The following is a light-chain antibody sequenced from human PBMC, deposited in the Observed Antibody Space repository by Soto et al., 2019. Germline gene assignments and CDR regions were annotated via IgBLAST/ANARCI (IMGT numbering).Light chain of an antibody. CDR3: SSFAGGGNPFT. CDR1: SSDVGGYNY. CDR2: EVT. Sequence: QSVLTQPPSASGSLGQSVTISCTGTSSDVGGYNYVSWHQQHPGKAPKVMIYEVTKRPPGVPDRFSGSKSGNTASLTVSGLQAEDEADDSGSSFAGGGNPFTLGGGTKLTVL. V-gene: IGLV2-8*01. J-gene: IGLJ2*01.